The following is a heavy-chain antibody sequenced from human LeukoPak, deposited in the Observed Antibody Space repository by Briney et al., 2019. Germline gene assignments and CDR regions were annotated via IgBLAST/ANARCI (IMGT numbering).Heavy chain of an antibody. V-gene: IGHV1-69*13. CDR1: GGTFSSYA. J-gene: IGHJ5*02. D-gene: IGHD3-10*01. CDR3: ARIGLGTYYGSGSYEAFDP. CDR2: IIPIFGTA. Sequence: ASVKVSCKASGGTFSSYAISWVRQAPGQGLEWMGGIIPIFGTANYAQKFQGRVTITADEPTSTAYMELSSLRSEDTAVYYCARIGLGTYYGSGSYEAFDPWGQGTLVTVSS.